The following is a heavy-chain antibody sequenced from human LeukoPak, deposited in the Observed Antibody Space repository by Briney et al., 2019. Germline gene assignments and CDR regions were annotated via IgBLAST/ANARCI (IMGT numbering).Heavy chain of an antibody. CDR3: AKVLKWSVFDY. D-gene: IGHD2-8*01. J-gene: IGHJ4*02. CDR1: GFTFSSCA. V-gene: IGHV3-23*01. CDR2: ISDTGGST. Sequence: GGSLRLSCAASGFTFSSCAMGWVRQAPGKGLEWVSAISDTGGSTFYADSVKGRFTISRDNSKNTLYLQMNSPRAEDTAVYYCAKVLKWSVFDYWGQGTLVTVSS.